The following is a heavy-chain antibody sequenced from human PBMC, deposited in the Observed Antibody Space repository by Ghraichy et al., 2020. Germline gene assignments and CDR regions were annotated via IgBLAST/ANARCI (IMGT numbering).Heavy chain of an antibody. J-gene: IGHJ4*02. CDR1: GFTVSSNY. CDR3: ARDRRWLQFDY. CDR2: IYSGGST. V-gene: IGHV3-53*01. D-gene: IGHD5-24*01. Sequence: GVLNISCAASGFTVSSNYMSWVRQAPGKGLEWVSVIYSGGSTYYADSVKGRFTISRDNSKNTLYLQMNSLRAEDTAVYYCARDRRWLQFDYWGQGTLVTVSS.